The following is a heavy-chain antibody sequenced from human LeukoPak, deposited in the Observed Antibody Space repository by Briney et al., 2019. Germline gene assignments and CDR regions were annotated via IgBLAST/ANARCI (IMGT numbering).Heavy chain of an antibody. CDR3: ARAPSEIGGYYLEYFRH. J-gene: IGHJ1*01. D-gene: IGHD3-22*01. CDR1: GFTFSSYW. Sequence: GGSLSLTCAASGFTFSSYWIHWVRQVPGKGLVWVSRIKSDGSTRYADSVKGRFTISRDKAKNTVSLQRNSLRAEDTGVYYCARAPSEIGGYYLEYFRHWGEGTLVTVSP. V-gene: IGHV3-74*01. CDR2: IKSDGST.